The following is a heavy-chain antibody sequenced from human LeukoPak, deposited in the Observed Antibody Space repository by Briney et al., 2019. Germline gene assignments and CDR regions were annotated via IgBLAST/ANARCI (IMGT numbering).Heavy chain of an antibody. D-gene: IGHD6-13*01. CDR3: ARSRVAAAGRGFDP. CDR2: INPSGGST. CDR1: GYTFTSYY. V-gene: IGHV1-46*01. Sequence: ASVKVSCKASGYTFTSYYMHWVRQAPGRGLEWMGIINPSGGSTSCAQKFQGRVTMTRDMSTSTVYMELSSLRSEDTAVYYCARSRVAAAGRGFDPWGQGTLVTVSS. J-gene: IGHJ5*02.